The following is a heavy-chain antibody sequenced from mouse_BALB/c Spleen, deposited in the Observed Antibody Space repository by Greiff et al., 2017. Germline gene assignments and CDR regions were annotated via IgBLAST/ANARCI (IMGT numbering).Heavy chain of an antibody. CDR2: IYPGDGDT. CDR1: GYAFSSYW. Sequence: QVQLQQSGAELVRPGSSVKISCKASGYAFSSYWMNWVKQRPGQGLEWIGQIYPGDGDTNYNGKFKGKATLTADKSSSTAYMQLSSLTSEDSAVYFCARRDYDYDVDYWGQGTTLTVSS. CDR3: ARRDYDYDVDY. D-gene: IGHD2-4*01. J-gene: IGHJ2*01. V-gene: IGHV1-80*01.